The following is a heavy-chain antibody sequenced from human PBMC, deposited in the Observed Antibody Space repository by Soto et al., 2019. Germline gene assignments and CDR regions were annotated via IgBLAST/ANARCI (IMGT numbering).Heavy chain of an antibody. V-gene: IGHV1-2*02. CDR2: INPNSGGT. D-gene: IGHD3-22*01. CDR1: GYTFTGYY. Sequence: SVKVSCKASGYTFTGYYMHWVRQAPGQGLEWMGWINPNSGGTNYAQKFQGRVTMTRDTSISTAYMELSRLRSDDTAVYYCARIKYYYDSSGYYLSYWGQGTLVTGSS. CDR3: ARIKYYYDSSGYYLSY. J-gene: IGHJ4*02.